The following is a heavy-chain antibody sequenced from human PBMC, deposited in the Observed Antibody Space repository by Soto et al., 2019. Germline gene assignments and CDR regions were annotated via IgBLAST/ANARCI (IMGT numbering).Heavy chain of an antibody. Sequence: EVQLVESGGGLVKPGGSLRLSCTASGFTFSSYTMNWVRQAPGKGLEWVSSISISGTYVYYADSLKGRFTISRDDARNSLYLQMNSLRAEDSAVYYCARIPDSTTYYYGGLEYWGQGTLVPVSS. CDR3: ARIPDSTTYYYGGLEY. CDR2: ISISGTYV. V-gene: IGHV3-21*01. J-gene: IGHJ4*02. CDR1: GFTFSSYT. D-gene: IGHD3-22*01.